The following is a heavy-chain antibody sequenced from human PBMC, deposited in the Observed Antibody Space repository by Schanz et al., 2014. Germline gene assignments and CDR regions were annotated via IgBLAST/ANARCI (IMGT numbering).Heavy chain of an antibody. CDR3: AKSYDTSGYSGFDY. CDR2: ISSDGFNK. J-gene: IGHJ4*02. CDR1: RFTFSTYA. Sequence: QVQLVESGGGVVQPGGSLRLSCAASRFTFSTYAMHWVRQAPGKGLGWLAVISSDGFNKFYADSVKGRFTISRDNSKNTLYLQMNSLRTEDTAVYFCAKSYDTSGYSGFDYWGQGTLVTVSS. V-gene: IGHV3-30*04. D-gene: IGHD3-22*01.